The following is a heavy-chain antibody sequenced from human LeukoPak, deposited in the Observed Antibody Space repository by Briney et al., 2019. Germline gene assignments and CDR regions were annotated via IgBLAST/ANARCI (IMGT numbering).Heavy chain of an antibody. CDR2: IYYSGST. CDR1: GGSISSYY. Sequence: PSETLSLTCTVSGGSISSYYWSWIRQPPGKGLEWIGYIYYSGSTNYNPSPKSRVTISVDTSKNQFSMKLSSVTAADTAVYYCARVPRSYYYYYYMDVWGKGTTVTVSS. J-gene: IGHJ6*03. V-gene: IGHV4-59*01. CDR3: ARVPRSYYYYYYMDV.